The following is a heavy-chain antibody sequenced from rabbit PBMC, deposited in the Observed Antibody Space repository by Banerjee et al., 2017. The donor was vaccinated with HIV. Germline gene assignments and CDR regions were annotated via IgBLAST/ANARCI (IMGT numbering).Heavy chain of an antibody. V-gene: IGHV1S40*01. CDR2: IYARSAGST. Sequence: QSLEESGGDLVKPGASLTLTCTASGFSFNSIYWICWVRQAPGKGLEWIACIYARSAGSTYYASWAKGRFTISRTSSTTVSLQMTSLTAADTATYFCARDLAGVIGWNFSLWGPGTLVTVS. CDR1: GFSFNSIYW. D-gene: IGHD4-1*01. J-gene: IGHJ4*01. CDR3: ARDLAGVIGWNFSL.